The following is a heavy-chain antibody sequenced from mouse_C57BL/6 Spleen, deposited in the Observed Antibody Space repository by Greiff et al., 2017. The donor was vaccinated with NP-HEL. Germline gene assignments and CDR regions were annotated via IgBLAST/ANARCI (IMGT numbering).Heavy chain of an antibody. CDR3: ARDYYGSPFAY. CDR1: GYTFTSYW. D-gene: IGHD1-1*01. V-gene: IGHV1-69*01. CDR2: IDPSDSYT. Sequence: VQLQQPGAELVMPGASVKLSCKASGYTFTSYWMHWVKQRPGQGLEWIGEIDPSDSYTNYNQKFKGKSTLTVDKSSSTAYMQLSSLTSEDSAVYYCARDYYGSPFAYWGQGTLVTVSA. J-gene: IGHJ3*01.